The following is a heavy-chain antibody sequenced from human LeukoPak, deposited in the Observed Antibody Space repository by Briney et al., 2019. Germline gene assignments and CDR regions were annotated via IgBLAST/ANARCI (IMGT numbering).Heavy chain of an antibody. Sequence: PGGSLRLSCAASGFTFSSYWMHWVRQAPGKGLVWVSHINNDGSSTSYADSVKGRFTISRDNAKNTLYLQMNSLRTEDTAVYYCVCYGIAPPYWGQGTLVTVSS. CDR3: VCYGIAPPY. CDR1: GFTFSSYW. J-gene: IGHJ4*02. D-gene: IGHD2-8*01. V-gene: IGHV3-74*01. CDR2: INNDGSST.